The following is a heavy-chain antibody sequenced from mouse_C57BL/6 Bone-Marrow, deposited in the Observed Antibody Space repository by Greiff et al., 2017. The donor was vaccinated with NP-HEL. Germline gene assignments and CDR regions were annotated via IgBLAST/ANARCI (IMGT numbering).Heavy chain of an antibody. CDR3: TTPIYYGN. CDR2: IDPENGDT. D-gene: IGHD2-1*01. V-gene: IGHV14-4*01. J-gene: IGHJ2*01. CDR1: GFNIKDDY. Sequence: VQLQQSGAELVRPGASVKLSCTASGFNIKDDYMHWVKQRPEQGLEWIGWIDPENGDTEYASKFQGKATITADTSSNTAYLQLSSLTSEDTAVYYCTTPIYYGNWGQGTTLTVSS.